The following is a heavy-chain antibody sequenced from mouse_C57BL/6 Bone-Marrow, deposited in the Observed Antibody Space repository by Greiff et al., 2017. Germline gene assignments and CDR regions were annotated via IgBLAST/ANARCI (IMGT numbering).Heavy chain of an antibody. V-gene: IGHV1-81*01. CDR1: GYTFTSYC. J-gene: IGHJ1*03. CDR3: AIERVGYFDV. CDR2: IYPRSGYT. Sequence: VQLQQSGAELARPGASVKLSCKASGYTFTSYCMHWVKQRPGQGLEWIGEIYPRSGYTNYNEKFKGKATLTADKSSSTAYMQLRSLTSEDSAVYYCAIERVGYFDVGGKGTTVTVSS.